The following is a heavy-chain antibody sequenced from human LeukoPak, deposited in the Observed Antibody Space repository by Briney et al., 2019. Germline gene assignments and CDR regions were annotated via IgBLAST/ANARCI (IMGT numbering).Heavy chain of an antibody. CDR1: RYSFTSYW. CDR3: ARGFYGSYNWFDP. CDR2: IYPGDSDT. V-gene: IGHV5-51*01. J-gene: IGHJ5*02. Sequence: GVSLKISCKGSRYSFTSYWIGWVRQMPGKGLEWMGIIYPGDSDTRYSPSFQGQVTISADKSISTAYLQWSSLKASDTAMYYCARGFYGSYNWFDPWGQGTLVAVSS. D-gene: IGHD2-15*01.